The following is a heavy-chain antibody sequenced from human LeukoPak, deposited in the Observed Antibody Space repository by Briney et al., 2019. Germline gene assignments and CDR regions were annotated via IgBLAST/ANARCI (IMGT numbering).Heavy chain of an antibody. J-gene: IGHJ6*03. CDR1: GYTFTGYY. CDR3: ARGSYGYYYYYYMDV. V-gene: IGHV1-2*02. CDR2: INPNSGGT. Sequence: ASVKVSCKASGYTFTGYYMHWVRQAPGQGLEWMGWINPNSGGTNYAQKFQGRVTMTRDTSISTAYMELSRLRSDDTAVYYCARGSYGYYYYYYMDVWGKGTTVTISS. D-gene: IGHD5-18*01.